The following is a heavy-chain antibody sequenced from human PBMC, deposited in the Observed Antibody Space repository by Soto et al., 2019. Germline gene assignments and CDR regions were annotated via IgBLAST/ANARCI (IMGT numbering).Heavy chain of an antibody. CDR3: ARWEKPLFAY. CDR2: ISSDGNHK. Sequence: QVQLVESGGGVVQPGRSLRLSCAASGFSVSAYTVHWVRQAPGKGLEWVAVISSDGNHKYYTDSVKGRFAISRDTSTNTVFLQMNSRGPEDTAVYYCARWEKPLFAYWGQGTLVTVSS. V-gene: IGHV3-30*09. D-gene: IGHD1-26*01. CDR1: GFSVSAYT. J-gene: IGHJ4*02.